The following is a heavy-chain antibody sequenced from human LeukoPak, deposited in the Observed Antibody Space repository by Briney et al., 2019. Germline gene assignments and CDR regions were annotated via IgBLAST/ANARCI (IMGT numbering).Heavy chain of an antibody. J-gene: IGHJ4*02. V-gene: IGHV3-48*03. D-gene: IGHD6-19*01. CDR2: VASSGTTK. CDR1: GFSFNTYE. CDR3: ARGGWHYVFNY. Sequence: GGSLRLSCAASGFSFNTYEMNWVRQAPGKGLEWISYVASSGTTKYYADSVQGRFTIPRDNAKNSLYLQMNSLRVEDTAVYYCARGGWHYVFNYWGQGTLVTVSS.